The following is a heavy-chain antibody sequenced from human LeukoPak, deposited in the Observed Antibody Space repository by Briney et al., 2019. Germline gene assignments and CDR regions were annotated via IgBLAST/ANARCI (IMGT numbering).Heavy chain of an antibody. J-gene: IGHJ4*01. CDR2: ISSSSGYM. CDR1: GFTFSTYS. CDR3: ARVGLSGSSLDF. V-gene: IGHV3-21*01. Sequence: GGSLRLSCAASGFTFSTYSMNWVRQAPGKGLEWVSSISSSSGYMFYADSVKGRFTISRDNAKNSLYLQVNSLRAEDTAAYYCARVGLSGSSLDFWGHGTLVTVSS. D-gene: IGHD1-26*01.